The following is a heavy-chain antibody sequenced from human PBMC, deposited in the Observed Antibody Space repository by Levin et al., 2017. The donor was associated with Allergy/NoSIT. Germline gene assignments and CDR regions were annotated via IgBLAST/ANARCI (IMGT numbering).Heavy chain of an antibody. CDR1: GYTFTSHW. CDR2: IYPSDSDT. Sequence: GESLKISCKGSGYTFTSHWIGWVRQMPGKGLEWMGIIYPSDSDTRYSPSFQGQVTISADKSISTAYLQWSSLKASDTAIYYCPRHGKTSLRFDAFDIWGQGTMVTVSS. CDR3: PRHGKTSLRFDAFDI. J-gene: IGHJ3*02. V-gene: IGHV5-51*01.